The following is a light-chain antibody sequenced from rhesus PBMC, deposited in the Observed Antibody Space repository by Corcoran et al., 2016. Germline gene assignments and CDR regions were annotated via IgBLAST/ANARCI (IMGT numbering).Light chain of an antibody. CDR3: EHYYPTPWT. CDR2: EAS. Sequence: DIQMTQSPSSLSASVGDRVTITCQASQAISNDLAWYQLKPGETPKLLIYEASSLQSGIPSRFSGSGSGTDFALTITSLQSEDFATFYCEHYYPTPWTFGQGTKVEIK. V-gene: IGKV1-25*01. CDR1: QAISND. J-gene: IGKJ2*01.